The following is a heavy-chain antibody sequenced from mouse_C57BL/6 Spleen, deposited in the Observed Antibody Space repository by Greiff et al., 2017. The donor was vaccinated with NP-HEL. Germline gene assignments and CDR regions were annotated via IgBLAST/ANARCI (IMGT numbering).Heavy chain of an antibody. V-gene: IGHV1-82*01. Sequence: LVESGPELVKPGASVKISCKASGYAFSSSWMNWVKQRPGKGLEWIGRIYPGDGDTNYNGKFKGKATLTADKSSSTAYMQLSSLTSEDSAVYFFARNEDYYGAMDYWGQGTSVTVSS. CDR3: ARNEDYYGAMDY. CDR1: GYAFSSSW. D-gene: IGHD1-1*02. J-gene: IGHJ4*01. CDR2: IYPGDGDT.